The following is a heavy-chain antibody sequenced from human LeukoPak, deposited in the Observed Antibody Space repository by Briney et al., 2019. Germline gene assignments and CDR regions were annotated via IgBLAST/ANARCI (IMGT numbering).Heavy chain of an antibody. CDR2: ISRSSTYI. Sequence: GGSLRLSCAASGFTVSSNYMSWVRQAPGKGLEWVSSISRSSTYIYYADSVKGRFTISRDDAKNSLYLQMNGLRAEDAAVYYCARDRTLYYDSGLDYWGQGTLVTVSS. CDR3: ARDRTLYYDSGLDY. J-gene: IGHJ4*02. CDR1: GFTVSSNY. D-gene: IGHD3-22*01. V-gene: IGHV3-21*01.